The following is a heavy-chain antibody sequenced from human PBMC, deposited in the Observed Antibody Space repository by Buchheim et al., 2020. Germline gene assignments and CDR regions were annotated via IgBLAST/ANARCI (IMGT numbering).Heavy chain of an antibody. D-gene: IGHD1-26*01. J-gene: IGHJ4*02. V-gene: IGHV3-74*02. Sequence: KLVESGGGLVKSGGSLRLSCAASGLTFRNAWMTWVRQAPGKGLVWVSVISSDGSTTRYADSVKGRFTISRDNAKNTLYLKMSSLRAEDTAVYYCVRRLYDGNYYYFDYWGQGT. CDR2: ISSDGSTT. CDR1: GLTFRNAW. CDR3: VRRLYDGNYYYFDY.